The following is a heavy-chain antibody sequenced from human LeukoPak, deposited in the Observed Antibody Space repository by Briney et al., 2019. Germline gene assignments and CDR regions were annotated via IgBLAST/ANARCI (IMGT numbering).Heavy chain of an antibody. V-gene: IGHV4-39*01. J-gene: IGHJ4*02. CDR1: GGSISSYY. CDR2: IYYSGST. CDR3: ARHPYATILDY. D-gene: IGHD5-24*01. Sequence: SETLSLTCTVSGGSISSYYWGWLRQPPGKGLEWIGSIYYSGSTYYNPPLKSRVTISVDTSKDQFSLKLSSVTAADTAVYYCARHPYATILDYWGQGTLVTVSS.